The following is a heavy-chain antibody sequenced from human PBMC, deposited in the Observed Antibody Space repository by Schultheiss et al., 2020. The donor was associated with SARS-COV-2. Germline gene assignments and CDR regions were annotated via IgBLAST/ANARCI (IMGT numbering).Heavy chain of an antibody. Sequence: GSLRLSCAASGFTVSSNYMSWVRQAPGKGLEWIGSIYYSGSTYYNPSLKSRVIVSLDKSKNQFSVNLGSVTAADTAVYYCARVRGDGGWFDPWGQGTLVTVSS. D-gene: IGHD4-17*01. CDR3: ARVRGDGGWFDP. V-gene: IGHV4-39*07. CDR1: GFTVSSNY. J-gene: IGHJ5*02. CDR2: IYYSGST.